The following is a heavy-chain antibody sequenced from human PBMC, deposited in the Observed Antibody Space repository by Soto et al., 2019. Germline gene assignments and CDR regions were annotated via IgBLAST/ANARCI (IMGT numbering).Heavy chain of an antibody. CDR1: GGSISSGDYY. D-gene: IGHD3-22*01. J-gene: IGHJ5*02. V-gene: IGHV4-30-4*01. CDR2: IYYSGST. CDR3: ASRYYYDSSGYSP. Sequence: TSETLSLTCTVSGGSISSGDYYWSWIRQPPGKGLEWIGYIYYSGSTYYNPSLKSRVTISVDTSKNQFSLKLSSVTAADTAVYYCASRYYYDSSGYSPWGQGTLVTVSS.